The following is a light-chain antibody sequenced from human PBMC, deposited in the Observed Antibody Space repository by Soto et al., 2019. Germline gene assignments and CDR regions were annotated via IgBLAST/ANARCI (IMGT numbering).Light chain of an antibody. CDR2: KAS. CDR1: QSISSW. J-gene: IGKJ1*01. Sequence: DIPMTQSPSTLSASVGDRVTITCRASQSISSWLAWYQQEPGKAPKLLIYKASSLESGVPSRFSGSGSGTEFALTISSLQPDDFATYYCQQYNSYSRTFGRGTKVEIK. CDR3: QQYNSYSRT. V-gene: IGKV1-5*03.